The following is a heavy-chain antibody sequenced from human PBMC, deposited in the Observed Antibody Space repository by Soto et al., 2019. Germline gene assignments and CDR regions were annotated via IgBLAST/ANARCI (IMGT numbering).Heavy chain of an antibody. J-gene: IGHJ1*01. V-gene: IGHV3-74*01. CDR2: ISNDGSST. CDR3: ARWPNKSPQT. CDR1: GFTFSSYW. Sequence: EVQLVESGGGLVQPGGSLRLSCVASGFTFSSYWMHWVRQAPGKGLVWVSSISNDGSSTSYADPVKGRFTISRDNAKNTMYLQMNSLRAEDTAVYYCARWPNKSPQTWGQGTLVIVSP.